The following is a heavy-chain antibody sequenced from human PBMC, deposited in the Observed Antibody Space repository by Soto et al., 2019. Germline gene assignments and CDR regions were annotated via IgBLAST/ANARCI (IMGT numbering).Heavy chain of an antibody. CDR1: GFTFSSYG. J-gene: IGHJ6*02. V-gene: IGHV3-30*18. D-gene: IGHD6-6*01. CDR3: AKALARKARYYYYGMDV. Sequence: PGGSLRLSCAASGFTFSSYGMHWVRQAPGKGLEWVAVISYDGSNKYYADSVKGRFTISRDNSKNTLYLQMNSLRAGDTAVYYCAKALARKARYYYYGMDVWGQGTTVTVSS. CDR2: ISYDGSNK.